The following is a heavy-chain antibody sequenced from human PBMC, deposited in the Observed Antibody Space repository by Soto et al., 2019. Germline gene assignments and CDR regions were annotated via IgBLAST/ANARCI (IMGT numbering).Heavy chain of an antibody. D-gene: IGHD1-26*01. CDR2: IKEDGSEK. CDR1: GFTFSSYW. CDR3: ARDFGGP. J-gene: IGHJ5*02. Sequence: EVQLVESGGGLVQPGGSLRLSCTASGFTFSSYWMNWVRQAPGKGLEWVGNIKEDGSEKFYVDSVKGRFTISRDNAKNSLHLDMNSLRVEDTAIYFCARDFGGPWGQGTLVTVSS. V-gene: IGHV3-7*05.